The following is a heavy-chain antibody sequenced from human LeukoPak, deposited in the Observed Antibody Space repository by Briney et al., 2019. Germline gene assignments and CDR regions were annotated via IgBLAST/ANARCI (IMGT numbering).Heavy chain of an antibody. V-gene: IGHV3-30*04. D-gene: IGHD1-14*01. CDR3: ARTYTTVIDY. J-gene: IGHJ4*02. CDR1: GFTFSSYA. CDR2: ISYDGSNK. Sequence: PGGSLRLSCAASGFTFSSYAMHWVRQAPGKGLEWVAVISYDGSNKYYADSVKGRFTISRDNSKNTLYLKMNSLRAEDTAVYYCARTYTTVIDYWGQGTLVTVSS.